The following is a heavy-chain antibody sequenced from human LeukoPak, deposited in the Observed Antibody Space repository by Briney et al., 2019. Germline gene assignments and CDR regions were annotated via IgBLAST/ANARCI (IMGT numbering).Heavy chain of an antibody. V-gene: IGHV3-66*01. Sequence: PGGSLRLSCAASGFTFSDYSMSWVRQAPGKGLEWVSVIYSGGSTYYADSVKGRFTISRDNSKNTLYLQMNSLRAEDTAVYYCARGGGLRLGELSLDYWGQGTLVTVSS. CDR1: GFTFSDYS. CDR2: IYSGGST. J-gene: IGHJ4*02. D-gene: IGHD3-16*02. CDR3: ARGGGLRLGELSLDY.